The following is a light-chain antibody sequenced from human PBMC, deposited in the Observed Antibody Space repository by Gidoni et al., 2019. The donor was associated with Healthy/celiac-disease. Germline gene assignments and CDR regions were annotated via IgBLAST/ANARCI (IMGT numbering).Light chain of an antibody. CDR3: QQYGSSPTT. Sequence: IVFTQSPGTLSLSPAERATLSCRASQSVSSSYLDWYQQKPGQAPRLLIYGASSRATGIPDRFSGSGAGTDFTLTSSRLEPEDFAVYYCQQYGSSPTTFXXXTKVEIK. J-gene: IGKJ1*01. V-gene: IGKV3-20*01. CDR2: GAS. CDR1: QSVSSSY.